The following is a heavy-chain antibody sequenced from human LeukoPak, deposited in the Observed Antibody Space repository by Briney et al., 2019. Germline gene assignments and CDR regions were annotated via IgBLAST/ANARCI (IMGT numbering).Heavy chain of an antibody. V-gene: IGHV3-30-3*01. CDR3: ARDPPLYDSSGYFDY. D-gene: IGHD3-22*01. CDR1: GFTFSSYA. J-gene: IGHJ4*02. CDR2: ISYDGSNK. Sequence: PGGSLRLSCAASGFTFSSYAMHWVRQAPGKGLEWVAVISYDGSNKYYADSVKGRFTISRDNSKNTLYLQMNSLRAEDTAVYYCARDPPLYDSSGYFDYWGQGTLVTVSS.